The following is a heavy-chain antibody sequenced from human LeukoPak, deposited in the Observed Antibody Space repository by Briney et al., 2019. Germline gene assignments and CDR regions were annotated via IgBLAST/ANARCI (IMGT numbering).Heavy chain of an antibody. D-gene: IGHD3-3*01. CDR3: ARGRKDKNYAIFGVVMSYYYYMDV. V-gene: IGHV1-69*13. J-gene: IGHJ6*03. CDR2: IIPIFGTA. CDR1: GGTFSSYA. Sequence: GASVKVSCKASGGTFSSYAISWVRQAPGQGLEWMGGIIPIFGTANYAQKFQGRVTITADESTSTAYMELSSLRSEDTAVYYCARGRKDKNYAIFGVVMSYYYYMDVWGKGTTVTVSS.